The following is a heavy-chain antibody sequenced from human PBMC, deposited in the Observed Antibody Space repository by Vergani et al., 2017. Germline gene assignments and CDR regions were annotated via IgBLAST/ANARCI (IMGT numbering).Heavy chain of an antibody. Sequence: QVQLVQSGAEVKKPGASVKVSCKASGYTFTSYYMHWVRQAPGQGLDWMGIINPSGGSTSYAQKFQGRVTMTRETSTSTVYMELSSLRSEDTAVYYCARVDYDILRCMDVWGQGTTVTVSS. CDR1: GYTFTSYY. CDR2: INPSGGST. D-gene: IGHD3-9*01. J-gene: IGHJ6*02. V-gene: IGHV1-46*03. CDR3: ARVDYDILRCMDV.